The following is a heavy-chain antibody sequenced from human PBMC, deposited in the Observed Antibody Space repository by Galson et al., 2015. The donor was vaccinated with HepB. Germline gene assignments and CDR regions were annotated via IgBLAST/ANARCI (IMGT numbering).Heavy chain of an antibody. D-gene: IGHD5-18*01. V-gene: IGHV4-39*01. CDR2: IYYSGST. J-gene: IGHJ4*02. CDR1: GGSISSSSYY. Sequence: LSLTCTVSGGSISSSSYYWGWIRQPPGKGLEWIGSIYYSGSTYYNPSLKSRVTISVDTSKNQFSLKLSSVTAADTAVYYCARGMGDTAMVKYWGQGTLVTVSS. CDR3: ARGMGDTAMVKY.